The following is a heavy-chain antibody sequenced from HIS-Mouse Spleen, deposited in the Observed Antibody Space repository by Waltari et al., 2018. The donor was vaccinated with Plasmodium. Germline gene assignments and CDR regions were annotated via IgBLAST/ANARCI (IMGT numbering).Heavy chain of an antibody. V-gene: IGHV3-7*01. Sequence: EVQLVESGGGLVQPGGSLRLSCAASGFTFSSYWMRWVRQAPGKGLEWVANIKQDGSEKYYVDSVEGRFTISRDNAKNSLYLQMNSLRAEDTAVYYCAREFGTGNWYFDLWGRGTLVTVSS. CDR2: IKQDGSEK. J-gene: IGHJ2*01. CDR3: AREFGTGNWYFDL. CDR1: GFTFSSYW. D-gene: IGHD7-27*01.